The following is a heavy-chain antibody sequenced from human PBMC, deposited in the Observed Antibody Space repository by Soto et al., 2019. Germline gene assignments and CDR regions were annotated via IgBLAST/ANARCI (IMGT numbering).Heavy chain of an antibody. CDR3: ARSRTTPLIAEYFQH. Sequence: QVQLVQSGAEVKKPGSSVKVSCKASGGTFSSYAISWVRQAPGQGLEWMGGIIPIFGTANYAQKFQDRVTITADESTRTAYMELSSLRSEDTAVYYCARSRTTPLIAEYFQHWGQGTLVTVSS. D-gene: IGHD1-1*01. CDR2: IIPIFGTA. CDR1: GGTFSSYA. J-gene: IGHJ1*01. V-gene: IGHV1-69*12.